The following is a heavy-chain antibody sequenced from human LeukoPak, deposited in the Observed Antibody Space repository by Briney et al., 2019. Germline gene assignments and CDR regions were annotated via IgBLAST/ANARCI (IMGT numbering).Heavy chain of an antibody. J-gene: IGHJ6*02. CDR1: GFTFSSYW. CDR2: IKHDGSEK. V-gene: IGHV3-7*01. Sequence: PGGSLRLSCAASGFTFSSYWMHWVRQAPGKGLEWVANIKHDGSEKYYVGSVKGRFTISRDNAKKSLYLQMNSLRAEDTAVYYCAVAYGLDVWGQGTTVTVSS. CDR3: AVAYGLDV.